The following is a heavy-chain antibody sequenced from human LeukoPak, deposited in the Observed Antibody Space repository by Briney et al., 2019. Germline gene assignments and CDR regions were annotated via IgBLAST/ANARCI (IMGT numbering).Heavy chain of an antibody. CDR1: GDSINSYY. CDR2: IYYRGSA. V-gene: IGHV4-59*08. Sequence: SETLSLTCTVSGDSINSYYWSWIRQPPGKGLEWLGYIYYRGSANYNPSLKSRVTISIDTSKNQFSLKLTSVTAADTAVYYCARRGDTAMVTDFWGQGTLVTVSS. J-gene: IGHJ4*02. CDR3: ARRGDTAMVTDF. D-gene: IGHD5-18*01.